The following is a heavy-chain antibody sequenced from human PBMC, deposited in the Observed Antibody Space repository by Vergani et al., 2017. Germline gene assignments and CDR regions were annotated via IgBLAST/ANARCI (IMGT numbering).Heavy chain of an antibody. Sequence: QVHLQESGPGVVKPSDTLSLTCTVSGGSMSDFYWTWIRQPAGRGLEWIGRIYPNGNGNYNESLRSRLTMSIDTSRSQFSLCLGSVTAADTAVYYFARGNCGVNCPKYNWLAPWGRGILVTVSS. CDR3: ARGNCGVNCPKYNWLAP. CDR2: IYPNGNG. V-gene: IGHV4-4*07. CDR1: GGSMSDFY. D-gene: IGHD2-21*01. J-gene: IGHJ5*02.